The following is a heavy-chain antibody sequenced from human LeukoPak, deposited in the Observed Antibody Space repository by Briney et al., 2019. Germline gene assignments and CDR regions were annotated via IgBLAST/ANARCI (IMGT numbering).Heavy chain of an antibody. CDR3: AKSLLPFFHRDRPQLVGGYYFDY. CDR2: ISDDGTSK. Sequence: TGGSLRLSCTASVFTFSRYSMHWVRQAPGKGLEWVAAISDDGTSKFYADSVKGRFTISRDNSNNTLYLQMNSLRAEDTAVYYCAKSLLPFFHRDRPQLVGGYYFDYWGQGTLVTVSS. V-gene: IGHV3-30-3*01. CDR1: VFTFSRYS. D-gene: IGHD6-6*01. J-gene: IGHJ4*02.